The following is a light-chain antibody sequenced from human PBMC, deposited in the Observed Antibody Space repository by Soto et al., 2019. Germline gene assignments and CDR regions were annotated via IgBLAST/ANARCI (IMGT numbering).Light chain of an antibody. V-gene: IGKV3-11*01. CDR2: DAS. CDR3: QQRSNWPAYT. CDR1: QSVSSY. J-gene: IGKJ2*01. Sequence: EIVLTQSPATLSLSPGERATLSCRASQSVSSYLAWYQQKPGQAPRLLIYDASNRATGIPARFSGSGSGTDFAVAIGGLEREDFAGGCCQQRSNWPAYTFGQGTKLEIK.